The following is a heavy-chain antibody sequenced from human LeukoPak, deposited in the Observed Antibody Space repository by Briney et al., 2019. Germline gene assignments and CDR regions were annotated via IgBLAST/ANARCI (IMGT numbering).Heavy chain of an antibody. CDR2: ISSSSSYI. CDR3: AKVPRDCSGGSCYPYYGMDV. CDR1: GFTFSSYT. Sequence: GGSLRLSCAASGFTFSSYTMNWVRQAPGKGLEWVSSISSSSSYIYYADSVKGRLTISRDNSKNTLYLQMNSLRAEDTAIYYCAKVPRDCSGGSCYPYYGMDVWGQGTTVTVSS. D-gene: IGHD2-15*01. J-gene: IGHJ6*02. V-gene: IGHV3-21*04.